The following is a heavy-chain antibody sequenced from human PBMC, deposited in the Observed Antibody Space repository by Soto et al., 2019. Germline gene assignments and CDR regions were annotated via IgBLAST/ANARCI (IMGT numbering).Heavy chain of an antibody. D-gene: IGHD3-22*01. V-gene: IGHV1-18*04. J-gene: IGHJ6*02. Sequence: QVQLVQCGAEVKKPGASVKVSCKASGYTLTSYGISWVRQAPGQGLEWMGWISAYNGNTNYAQKLQGRVTMTTDTSTSTAYMELRSLRSDDTAVYYCARDSPRGIGVVITSYYYGMDVWGQGTTVTVSS. CDR2: ISAYNGNT. CDR3: ARDSPRGIGVVITSYYYGMDV. CDR1: GYTLTSYG.